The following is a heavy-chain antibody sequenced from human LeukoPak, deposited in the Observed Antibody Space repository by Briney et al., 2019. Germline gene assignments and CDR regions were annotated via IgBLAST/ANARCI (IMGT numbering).Heavy chain of an antibody. J-gene: IGHJ4*02. CDR3: AREHGSGRVYFDY. D-gene: IGHD3-10*01. CDR1: GFTFSTYW. V-gene: IGHV3-74*01. Sequence: GGSLRLSCVASGFTFSTYWMHWVRQAPWKGLVWVSRISSDGSSTTYADSVKGRFTISRDNAKNTLYLQMNSLRAEDTAVYYCAREHGSGRVYFDYWGQGTLVTVSS. CDR2: ISSDGSST.